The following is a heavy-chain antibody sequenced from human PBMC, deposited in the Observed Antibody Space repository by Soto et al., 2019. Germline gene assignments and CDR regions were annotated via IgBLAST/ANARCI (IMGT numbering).Heavy chain of an antibody. CDR3: TTVAYGEYVSDY. D-gene: IGHD4-17*01. CDR1: GFAFTNAW. Sequence: EVELVESGGVLVKPGGSLRLSCAASGFAFTNAWMTWVRQAPGKALEWVGRIRSQIDGGTTDYAAPVQGRFTISRDDSKNPLILQMNSLKTEDTAVYYCTTVAYGEYVSDYWGQGTLVTVSS. CDR2: IRSQIDGGTT. J-gene: IGHJ4*02. V-gene: IGHV3-15*01.